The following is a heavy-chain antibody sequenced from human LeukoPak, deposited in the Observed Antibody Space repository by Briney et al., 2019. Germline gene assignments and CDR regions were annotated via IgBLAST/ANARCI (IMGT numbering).Heavy chain of an antibody. D-gene: IGHD2-2*01. CDR2: ISSSSSYI. CDR3: ARGQSTHPRDIVVVSALHPVGY. J-gene: IGHJ4*02. V-gene: IGHV3-21*01. CDR1: GVTFSSYS. Sequence: GGTLRLSCAASGVTFSSYSMNWVRQAPGKGLEWVSSISSSSSYIYYADPVKGRFTISRDNAKNSLYLQMNSLRAEDTAVYYGARGQSTHPRDIVVVSALHPVGYWGQGTLVTVSS.